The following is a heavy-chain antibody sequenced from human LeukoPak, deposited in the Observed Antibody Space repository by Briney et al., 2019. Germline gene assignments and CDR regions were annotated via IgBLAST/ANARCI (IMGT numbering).Heavy chain of an antibody. V-gene: IGHV3-48*01. CDR3: AGEGSGSYYNWIDP. Sequence: GGSLRLSCAASGFTFSSYGMHWVRQAPGKGLEWISYISSSSSTIYYADSVKGRFTIFRDNANNSLYLQMNSLRVEDTAVYYCAGEGSGSYYNWIDPWGQGIVVAVSS. CDR2: ISSSSSTI. J-gene: IGHJ5*02. CDR1: GFTFSSYG. D-gene: IGHD3-10*01.